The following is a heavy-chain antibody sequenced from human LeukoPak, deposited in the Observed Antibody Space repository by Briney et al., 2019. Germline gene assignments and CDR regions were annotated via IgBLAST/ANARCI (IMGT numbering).Heavy chain of an antibody. J-gene: IGHJ4*02. CDR3: ARDSPRSSGWSDY. CDR2: ISGSGGST. Sequence: PGGSLRLSCAASGFTFSSYAMSWVRQAPGKGLEWVSAISGSGGSTYYADSVKGRFTISRDNSENTLYLQMNSLRAEDTAVYYCARDSPRSSGWSDYWGQGTLVTVSS. V-gene: IGHV3-23*01. CDR1: GFTFSSYA. D-gene: IGHD6-19*01.